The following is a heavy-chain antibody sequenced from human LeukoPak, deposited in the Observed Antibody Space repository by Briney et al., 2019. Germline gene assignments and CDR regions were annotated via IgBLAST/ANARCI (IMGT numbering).Heavy chain of an antibody. J-gene: IGHJ4*02. D-gene: IGHD2-2*01. V-gene: IGHV1-18*04. CDR3: ARVPPSAHQLLSSDY. CDR2: ISANNGET. CDR1: GYTFTNYG. Sequence: ASVKVSCKASGYTFTNYGISWVRQAPGQGLEWMAWISANNGETRYAQNFQGRVTMTTDTSTSTAYLELRSLRSDDTAVHYCARVPPSAHQLLSSDYWGQGTQVTVSS.